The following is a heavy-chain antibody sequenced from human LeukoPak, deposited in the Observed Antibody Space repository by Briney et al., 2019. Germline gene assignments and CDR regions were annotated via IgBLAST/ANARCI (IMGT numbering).Heavy chain of an antibody. CDR2: IYYSGST. V-gene: IGHV4-39*01. CDR3: ARCVRGGNSNFDY. J-gene: IGHJ4*02. Sequence: SETLSLTCTVSGGSISSSSYYWGWIRQPPGKGLEWIGSIYYSGSTYYNPSLKSRVTISVDTSKNQFSLKLSSVTAADTAVYYCARCVRGGNSNFDYWGQGTLATVSS. CDR1: GGSISSSSYY. D-gene: IGHD4-23*01.